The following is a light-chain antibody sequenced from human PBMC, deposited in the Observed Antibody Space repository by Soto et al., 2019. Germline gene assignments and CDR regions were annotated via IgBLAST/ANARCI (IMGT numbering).Light chain of an antibody. CDR3: ATWDDSLSNYV. J-gene: IGLJ1*01. V-gene: IGLV1-47*01. CDR2: RNN. Sequence: QSVLTQPPSASGTPGPRVTISCSGSSSNIGSNYVYWYQHLTGTAPKLLIYRNNQRPSGVPDRFSGSKSGTSASLAISGLRSEDEADYYCATWDDSLSNYVFGTGTKVTVL. CDR1: SSNIGSNY.